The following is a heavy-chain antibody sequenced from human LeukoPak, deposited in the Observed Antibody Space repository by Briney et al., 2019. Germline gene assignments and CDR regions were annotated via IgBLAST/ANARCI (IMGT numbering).Heavy chain of an antibody. V-gene: IGHV3-23*01. CDR3: EKGIYSSGWSFFDY. CDR1: GFTLSKSA. Sequence: AGALRLPCAASGFTLSKSAMRWVRQPPGTGLGWVSTLSGSGITTYYADSVKGRFTISRDNSKNTLYLQMNSLRAEDTAVYYCEKGIYSSGWSFFDYWGHGTLVTVSS. CDR2: LSGSGITT. J-gene: IGHJ4*01. D-gene: IGHD6-19*01.